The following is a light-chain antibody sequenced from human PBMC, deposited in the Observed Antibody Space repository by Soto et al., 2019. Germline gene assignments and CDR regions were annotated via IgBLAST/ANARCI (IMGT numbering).Light chain of an antibody. V-gene: IGKV3-15*01. CDR3: QQYNNWPRT. J-gene: IGKJ1*01. CDR1: HTISTN. CDR2: GAS. Sequence: EIVMTQSPATLSLSPGGRASLPCRASHTISTNLAWYQQKPGQAPRLLIYGASTRATGIPARFSGSWSETEFTLTITSLQPEDFAVYYCQQYNNWPRTFGQGTKVDIK.